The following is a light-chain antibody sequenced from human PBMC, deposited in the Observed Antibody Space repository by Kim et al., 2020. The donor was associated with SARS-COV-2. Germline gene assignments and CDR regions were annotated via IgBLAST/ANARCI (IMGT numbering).Light chain of an antibody. V-gene: IGKV3-15*01. CDR1: QSLSSN. CDR2: GAS. CDR3: QQYNNWPQT. J-gene: IGKJ1*01. Sequence: VSPGERATLSCRASQSLSSNLAWYQQKPGQAPRLLIYGASTRATGIPARFSGSGSGTEFTLTISSLQSEDFAVYYCQQYNNWPQTFGQGTKVDIK.